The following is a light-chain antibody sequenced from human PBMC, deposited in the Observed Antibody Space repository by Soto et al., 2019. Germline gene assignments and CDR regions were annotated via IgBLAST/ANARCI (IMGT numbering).Light chain of an antibody. CDR2: GAS. Sequence: EIVLTQSPGTLSLSPGERATLSCRASQSVISSCLAWYQQRPGQAPRLLIYGASGRATGIPDRFSGSGSGTDFTLTISRLEPEDFAVYYCQQYDSSPSFTFGPGTKVDIK. V-gene: IGKV3-20*01. CDR1: QSVISSC. J-gene: IGKJ3*01. CDR3: QQYDSSPSFT.